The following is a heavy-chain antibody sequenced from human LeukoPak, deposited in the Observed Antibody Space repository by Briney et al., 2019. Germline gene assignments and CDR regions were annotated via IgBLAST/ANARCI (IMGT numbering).Heavy chain of an antibody. Sequence: SETLSLTCTVSGGSISSYYWSWIRQPAGKGLEWIGRVYTSGGTNYNPSLKSRVTMSVDTSKNQFSLKLSSVTAADTAVYYCARGGIAVAFDYWGQGTLVTVSS. V-gene: IGHV4-4*07. J-gene: IGHJ4*02. D-gene: IGHD6-19*01. CDR1: GGSISSYY. CDR3: ARGGIAVAFDY. CDR2: VYTSGGT.